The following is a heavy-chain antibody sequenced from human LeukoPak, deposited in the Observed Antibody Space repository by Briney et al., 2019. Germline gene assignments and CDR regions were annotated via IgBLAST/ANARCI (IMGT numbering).Heavy chain of an antibody. CDR3: ARQRDYADYLDAFDV. CDR2: VYHSGTT. D-gene: IGHD4-17*01. CDR1: GGSVSSGTYY. J-gene: IGHJ3*01. Sequence: SETLSLSCTVSGGSVSSGTYYWSWIRQPPGEGLEWIGYVYHSGTTNYNPSLKSRVTISVDTSKNQFSLKLSSVTAADTAIYYCARQRDYADYLDAFDVWGQGTMVTVSS. V-gene: IGHV4-61*01.